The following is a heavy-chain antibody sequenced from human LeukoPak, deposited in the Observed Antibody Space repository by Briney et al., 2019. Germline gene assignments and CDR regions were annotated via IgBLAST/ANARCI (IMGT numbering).Heavy chain of an antibody. CDR2: ISSSSSYI. J-gene: IGHJ6*02. V-gene: IGHV3-21*01. CDR3: ARDHSSSGMDV. Sequence: GGSLRLSCAASGFTVSNNYMSWVRQAPGKGLEWVSSISSSSSYIYYVDSVKGRFTISRDNAKNSLYLQMNSLRAEDTAVYYCARDHSSSGMDVWGQGTTVTVSS. CDR1: GFTVSNNY.